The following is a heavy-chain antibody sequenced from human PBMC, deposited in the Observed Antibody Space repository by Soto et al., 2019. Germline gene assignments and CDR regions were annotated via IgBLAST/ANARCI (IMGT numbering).Heavy chain of an antibody. D-gene: IGHD2-8*01. CDR2: IYYSGST. CDR1: GGSISSYY. CDR3: ARGDVVLMVSDP. Sequence: SETLSLTCTVSGGSISSYYWSWIRQPPGKGLEWIGYIYYSGSTYYNPSLKSRVTISVDTSKNQFSLKLSSVTAADTAVYYCARGDVVLMVSDPWGQGTLVTVSS. J-gene: IGHJ5*02. V-gene: IGHV4-59*06.